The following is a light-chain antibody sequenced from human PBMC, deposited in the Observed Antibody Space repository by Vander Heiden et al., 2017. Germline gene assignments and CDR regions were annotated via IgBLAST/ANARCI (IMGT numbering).Light chain of an antibody. V-gene: IGKV1-39*01. Sequence: DIQMTQPPSSLSASVGDRVTITCRASQSISSYLNWYQQKPGKAPKLLIYAASSLQSGVPSRFSGSGSGTDFTLTISRLQPEDFATYYCQQSDSTLITFGQGTRLEIK. J-gene: IGKJ5*01. CDR3: QQSDSTLIT. CDR2: AAS. CDR1: QSISSY.